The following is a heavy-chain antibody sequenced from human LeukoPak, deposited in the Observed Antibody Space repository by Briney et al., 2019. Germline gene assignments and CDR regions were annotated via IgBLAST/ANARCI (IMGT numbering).Heavy chain of an antibody. J-gene: IGHJ3*02. CDR3: ARQECHYGDNSGAFDI. D-gene: IGHD5-24*01. CDR2: IYYSGRT. CDR1: GGPISSSSYY. V-gene: IGHV4-39*01. Sequence: SETLSLTCTVSGGPISSSSYYWGWIRQPPGKGQEWIGSIYYSGRTYYNPSLKSRVTISVDTSKNQFSLMLSSVTAADTAVYDCARQECHYGDNSGAFDIWGQGTMGTVSS.